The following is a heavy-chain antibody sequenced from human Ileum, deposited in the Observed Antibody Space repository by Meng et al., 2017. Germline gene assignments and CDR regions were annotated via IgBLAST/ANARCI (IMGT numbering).Heavy chain of an antibody. J-gene: IGHJ4*02. CDR2: IWSDGSKE. CDR1: GFTFSYSG. CDR3: ASNSGGSKYYVPY. V-gene: IGHV3-33*01. Sequence: GESLKISCAASGFTFSYSGMHWVRQAPGKGLEWVAVIWSDGSKEYYADSVKGRCTISRDNSKNTLYLQMNSLGVENTAVYYCASNSGGSKYYVPYWGQGTLVTVSS. D-gene: IGHD3-16*01.